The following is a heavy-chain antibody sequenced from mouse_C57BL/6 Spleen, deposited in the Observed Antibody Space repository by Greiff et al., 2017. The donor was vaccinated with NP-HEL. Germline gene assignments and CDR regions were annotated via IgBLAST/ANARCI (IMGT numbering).Heavy chain of an antibody. CDR1: GYTFTDYY. D-gene: IGHD2-3*01. J-gene: IGHJ4*01. CDR3: ARFYDGFIYAMDY. V-gene: IGHV1-19*01. CDR2: INPYNGGT. Sequence: VQLQQSGPVLVKPGASVKMSCKASGYTFTDYYMNWVKQSHGKSLEWIGVINPYNGGTSYNQKFKGKATLTVDKSSSTAYMELNSLTSEDSAVHYCARFYDGFIYAMDYWGQGTSVTVSS.